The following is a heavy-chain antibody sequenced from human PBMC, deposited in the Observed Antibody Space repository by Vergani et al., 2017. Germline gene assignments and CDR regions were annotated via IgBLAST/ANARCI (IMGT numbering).Heavy chain of an antibody. Sequence: EVQLVESGGGLVQPGGSLRLSCAASGFTFSSYAMSWVRQAPGKGLEWVSAISGSGGSTYYADSVKGRFTISRDNSKNTLYLQMTSLRAVDTAVYYCARAAGRSEAPVDAFDIWGQGTMVTVSS. CDR3: ARAAGRSEAPVDAFDI. V-gene: IGHV3-23*04. CDR1: GFTFSSYA. D-gene: IGHD3-10*01. J-gene: IGHJ3*02. CDR2: ISGSGGST.